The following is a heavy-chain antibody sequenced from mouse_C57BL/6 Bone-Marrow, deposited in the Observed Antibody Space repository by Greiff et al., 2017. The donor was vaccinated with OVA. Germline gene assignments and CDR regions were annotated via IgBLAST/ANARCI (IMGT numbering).Heavy chain of an antibody. Sequence: QVQLQQSGAELVRPGASVKLSCKASGYTFTSYGISWVKQRTGQGLEWIGEIYPRSGDTYYNEKFKGKATLTADKSSSTAYMELRSLTSEDSAGYFCARGWLRAMDYWGQGTSVTVSS. CDR3: ARGWLRAMDY. J-gene: IGHJ4*01. V-gene: IGHV1-81*01. CDR2: IYPRSGDT. CDR1: GYTFTSYG. D-gene: IGHD2-2*01.